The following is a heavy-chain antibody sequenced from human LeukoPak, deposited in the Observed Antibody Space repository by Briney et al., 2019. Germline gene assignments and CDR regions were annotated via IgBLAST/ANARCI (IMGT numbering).Heavy chain of an antibody. Sequence: GGSLRLSCAVSGFTFGSYDMSWVRQAPGKGLEWVSGISGSGGTTYYADSAKGRFTISRDNSKNTLYLQMNSLRAEDTAVYYCAKTRIGYDFDYWGQGALVTVSS. V-gene: IGHV3-23*01. CDR2: ISGSGGTT. CDR3: AKTRIGYDFDY. D-gene: IGHD3-22*01. J-gene: IGHJ4*02. CDR1: GFTFGSYD.